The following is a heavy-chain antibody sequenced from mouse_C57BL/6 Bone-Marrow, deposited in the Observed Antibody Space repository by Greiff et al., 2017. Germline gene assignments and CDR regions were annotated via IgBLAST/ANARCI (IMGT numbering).Heavy chain of an antibody. CDR2: INPNNGGT. CDR3: ARDGRGEFDY. J-gene: IGHJ2*01. CDR1: GYTFTDYY. V-gene: IGHV1-26*01. Sequence: EVQLQESGPELVKPGASVKISCKASGYTFTDYYMNWVKQSHGKSLEWIGDINPNNGGTSYNQKFKGKATLTVDKSSSTAYMELRSLTSEDSAVYYCARDGRGEFDYGGQGTTLTVSS.